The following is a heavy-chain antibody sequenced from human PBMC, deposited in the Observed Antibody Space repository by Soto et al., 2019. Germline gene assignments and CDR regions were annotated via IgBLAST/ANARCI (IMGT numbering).Heavy chain of an antibody. Sequence: ASVKVSCKASGYSFSDHYIHWVRQAPGQGLEWMGWINPDSGGSNNAQKFEDRVIMTSDTSINTVYMEMSGLRSDDIAVYYCARNGGGSGNYYSIDLWGPGTLVTVSS. V-gene: IGHV1-2*02. J-gene: IGHJ5*02. CDR3: ARNGGGSGNYYSIDL. CDR1: GYSFSDHY. D-gene: IGHD3-22*01. CDR2: INPDSGGS.